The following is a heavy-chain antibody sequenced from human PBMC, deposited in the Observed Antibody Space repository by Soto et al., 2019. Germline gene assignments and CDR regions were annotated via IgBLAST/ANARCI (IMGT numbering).Heavy chain of an antibody. CDR2: IYPGDSDT. CDR3: ARRADFYGSGSPDYFDY. Sequence: GASLKISCKGSGYSFTTYWIGWVRQMPGKGLEWMGIIYPGDSDTRYSPSFQGQVTISADKSISTAYLQWTGLKASDTAMYYCARRADFYGSGSPDYFDYWGHGILVPVAS. D-gene: IGHD3-10*01. CDR1: GYSFTTYW. J-gene: IGHJ4*01. V-gene: IGHV5-51*01.